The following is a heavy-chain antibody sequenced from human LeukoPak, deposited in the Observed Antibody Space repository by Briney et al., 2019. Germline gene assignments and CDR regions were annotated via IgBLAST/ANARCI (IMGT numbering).Heavy chain of an antibody. J-gene: IGHJ4*02. CDR3: ARDRDWGCSYCSY. V-gene: IGHV3-33*08. CDR2: IWFDGSNK. CDR1: GLTFSSYG. Sequence: GGSLRLSCAVSGLTFSSYGMHWVRQAPGKGLEWVAVIWFDGSNKYYADSVKGRFTISRDNSKNTLYLQMNSLRAEDTAVYYCARDRDWGCSYCSYWGQGTLVTVSS. D-gene: IGHD7-27*01.